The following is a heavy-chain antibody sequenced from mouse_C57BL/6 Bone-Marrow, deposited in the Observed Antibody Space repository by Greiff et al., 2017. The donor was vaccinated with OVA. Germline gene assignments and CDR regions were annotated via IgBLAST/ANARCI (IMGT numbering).Heavy chain of an antibody. J-gene: IGHJ3*01. D-gene: IGHD3-3*01. CDR3: AREGAGSVWFAY. CDR2: IYPRSGNT. V-gene: IGHV1-81*01. Sequence: QVQLQQSGAELARPGASVKLSCKASCYTFTSYGISWVKQRTGQGLEWIGEIYPRSGNTYYNEKFKGKATLTADKSSSTAYMELRSLTSEDSAVYFCAREGAGSVWFAYWGQGTLVTVSA. CDR1: CYTFTSYG.